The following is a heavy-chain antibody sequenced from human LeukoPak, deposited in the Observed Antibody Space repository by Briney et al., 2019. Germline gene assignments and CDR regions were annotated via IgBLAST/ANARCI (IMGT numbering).Heavy chain of an antibody. CDR2: INHSGST. D-gene: IGHD3-9*01. CDR3: ARGVRYFDWAYPDY. J-gene: IGHJ4*02. Sequence: SETLSLTCTVTGTSIRSGSYYWNWIRQAAGKGLEWIGEINHSGSTNYNPSLKSRVTISVDTSKNQFSLKLSSVTAADTAVYYCARGVRYFDWAYPDYWGQGTLVTVSS. V-gene: IGHV4-61*10. CDR1: GTSIRSGSYY.